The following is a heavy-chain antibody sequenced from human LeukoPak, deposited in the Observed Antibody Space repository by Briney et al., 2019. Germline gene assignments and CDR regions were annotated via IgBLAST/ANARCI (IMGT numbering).Heavy chain of an antibody. CDR1: GFTFSNHG. Sequence: GRSLRLSCTASGFTFSNHGLHWVRQAPGKGLEWVSVISGSDGNTYYADSVKGRFNISRDNSKNTLYLQMNSLRAEDTALFYCAKSDCGTTGCKRLHYWGQGTLVTVSS. CDR2: ISGSDGNT. V-gene: IGHV3-23*01. CDR3: AKSDCGTTGCKRLHY. D-gene: IGHD2-2*01. J-gene: IGHJ4*02.